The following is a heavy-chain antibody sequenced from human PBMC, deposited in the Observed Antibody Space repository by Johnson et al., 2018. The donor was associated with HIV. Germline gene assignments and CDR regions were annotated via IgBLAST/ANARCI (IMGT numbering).Heavy chain of an antibody. CDR3: ARDTYYYDGRYYSVFDI. CDR1: GFTFSSYW. CDR2: ISSSGSTI. V-gene: IGHV3-48*04. J-gene: IGHJ3*02. Sequence: VQLVESGGGVVQPWRSLRLSCAASGFTFSSYWMSWVRQAPGKGLEWVSYISSSGSTIYYADSVKGRFTISRDNAKNSLYLQMNSLRAEDTAVYYCARDTYYYDGRYYSVFDIWGQGTMVTVSS. D-gene: IGHD3-22*01.